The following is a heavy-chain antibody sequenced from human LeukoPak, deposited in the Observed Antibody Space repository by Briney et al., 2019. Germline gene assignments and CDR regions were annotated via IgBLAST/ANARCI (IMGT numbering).Heavy chain of an antibody. J-gene: IGHJ4*02. D-gene: IGHD3-22*01. CDR3: ARDRWDTSGYYSTFDY. CDR2: IDYSGRT. V-gene: IGHV4-30-4*08. Sequence: SQTLSLTCTVSGGSISSSDYYWSWIRQPPGKGLEWIGYIDYSGRTYYNPSLKSRVTISLDTSKNQFSLRLTSVTAADTAVYYCARDRWDTSGYYSTFDYWGRGTLVTVSS. CDR1: GGSISSSDYY.